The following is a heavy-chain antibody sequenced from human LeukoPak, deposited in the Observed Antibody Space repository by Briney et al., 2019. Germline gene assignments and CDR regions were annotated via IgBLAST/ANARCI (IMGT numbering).Heavy chain of an antibody. V-gene: IGHV3-20*04. D-gene: IGHD3-10*01. Sequence: GGSLRLSCAASGFTFDDYGMSWVRQAPGKGLEWVSGINWNGGSTGYADSVKGRFTISRDNAKSSLYLQMNSLRAEDTALYYCARLKFGELTYYMDVWGKGTTVTVSS. CDR2: INWNGGST. CDR3: ARLKFGELTYYMDV. CDR1: GFTFDDYG. J-gene: IGHJ6*03.